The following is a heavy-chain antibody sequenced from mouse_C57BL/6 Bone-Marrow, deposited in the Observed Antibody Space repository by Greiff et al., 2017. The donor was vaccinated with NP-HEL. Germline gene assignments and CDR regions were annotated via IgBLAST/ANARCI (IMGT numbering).Heavy chain of an antibody. Sequence: VQLQQPGAELVMPGASVKLSCKASGYTFTSYWMHWVKQRPGQGLEWIGEIDPSDSYTNYNQKFKGKSTLTVDKSSSTASMQLSSLTSEDSAVYYCAREVIDYEYDGDYYAMDYWGQGTSVTVSS. CDR1: GYTFTSYW. D-gene: IGHD2-4*01. CDR3: AREVIDYEYDGDYYAMDY. J-gene: IGHJ4*01. V-gene: IGHV1-69*01. CDR2: IDPSDSYT.